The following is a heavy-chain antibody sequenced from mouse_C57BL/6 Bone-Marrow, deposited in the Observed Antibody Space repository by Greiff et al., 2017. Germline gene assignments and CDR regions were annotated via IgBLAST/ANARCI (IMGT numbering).Heavy chain of an antibody. V-gene: IGHV14-4*01. Sequence: SGAELVRPGASVKLSCTASGFNIKDDYMHWVKQRPEQGLEWIGWIDPENGDTEYASKFQGKATITADTSSNTAYLQLSSLTSEDTAVYYCTTHAMDYWGQGTSVTVSS. CDR1: GFNIKDDY. CDR2: IDPENGDT. J-gene: IGHJ4*01. CDR3: TTHAMDY.